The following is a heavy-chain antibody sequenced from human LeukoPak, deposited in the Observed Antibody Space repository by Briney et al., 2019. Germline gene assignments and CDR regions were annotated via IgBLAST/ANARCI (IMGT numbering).Heavy chain of an antibody. Sequence: ASVTVSLKSSAYTFTSYDINWMRQATGPGLEWMGWMNPNSGNTGYAQKFQGRVTMTRNTSISTAHMELSSLISEDTAVYYCARSLYQLLSSPDYWGQGTLVTVSS. J-gene: IGHJ4*02. CDR1: AYTFTSYD. D-gene: IGHD2-2*01. CDR3: ARSLYQLLSSPDY. CDR2: MNPNSGNT. V-gene: IGHV1-8*01.